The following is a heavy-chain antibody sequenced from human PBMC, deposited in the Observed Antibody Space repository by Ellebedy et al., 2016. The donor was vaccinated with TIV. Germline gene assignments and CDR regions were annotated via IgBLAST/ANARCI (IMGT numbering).Heavy chain of an antibody. J-gene: IGHJ5*02. CDR1: GGSISSSSYY. Sequence: MPGGSLRLSCTVSGGSISSSSYYWDWIRQPPGKGLEWIGSIPYSGATYYNPSLKSPVTISVDTSKNQFSLRLSSVTAADTAVYYCARRSSSWYGNWFDPWGQGTLVTVSS. V-gene: IGHV4-39*01. CDR2: IPYSGAT. D-gene: IGHD6-13*01. CDR3: ARRSSSWYGNWFDP.